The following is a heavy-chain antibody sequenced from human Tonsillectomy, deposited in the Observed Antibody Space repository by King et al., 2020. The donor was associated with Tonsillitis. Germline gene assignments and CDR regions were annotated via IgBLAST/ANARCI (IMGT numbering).Heavy chain of an antibody. CDR3: ARGGYSGYDRTHYFAY. D-gene: IGHD5-12*01. J-gene: IGHJ4*02. CDR2: IKQDGTEK. CDR1: GFTFSGFW. Sequence: QLVQSGGGLVQPGGSLRLSCAVSGFTFSGFWMTWVRQAPGKGLEWVANIKQDGTEKHYVDSVKGRFTISRDNAKNSLYLQMNSPRAEDTAVYFCARGGYSGYDRTHYFAYWGQGTLVTASS. V-gene: IGHV3-7*03.